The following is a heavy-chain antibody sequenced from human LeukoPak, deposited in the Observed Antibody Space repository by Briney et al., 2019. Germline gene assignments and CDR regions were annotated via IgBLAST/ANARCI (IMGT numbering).Heavy chain of an antibody. D-gene: IGHD5-12*01. Sequence: ASVKVSCKASGYTFTSYGVSWVRQAPGQGLEWMGWISAYNGNTNYAQKVRGRVTMTTDTSTRTAYMELRSLRSDDTAVYYCARRYSGYRGFDYWGQGTLVTVSS. CDR3: ARRYSGYRGFDY. J-gene: IGHJ4*02. CDR2: ISAYNGNT. CDR1: GYTFTSYG. V-gene: IGHV1-18*01.